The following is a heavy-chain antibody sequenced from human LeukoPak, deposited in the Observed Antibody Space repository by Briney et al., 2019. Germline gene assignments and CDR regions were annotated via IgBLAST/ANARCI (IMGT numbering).Heavy chain of an antibody. Sequence: PGGSLRLSCAASGFPFSGSGMNWVRQAPGKGLEWVSSISGTGVNTYYADSVKGRFTISRDNSKNTLYLQMNSLRAEDTAVYYCAKDWYDCTSTSCQTPSDAFDIWGQGTMVTVSS. D-gene: IGHD2-2*01. J-gene: IGHJ3*02. CDR1: GFPFSGSG. V-gene: IGHV3-23*01. CDR2: ISGTGVNT. CDR3: AKDWYDCTSTSCQTPSDAFDI.